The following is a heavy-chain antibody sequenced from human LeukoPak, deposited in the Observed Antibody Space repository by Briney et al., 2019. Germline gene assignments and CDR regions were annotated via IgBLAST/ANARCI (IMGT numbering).Heavy chain of an antibody. CDR3: AKDFLSTVTAYFDY. CDR1: GFTFSSYG. Sequence: PGGSLRLSCAASGFTFSSYGMHWVRQAPGKGLEWVAVISYDGSNKYYADSVKGRFTISRDNSKNTLYLQMNSLRAEDTAVYYSAKDFLSTVTAYFDYWGQGTLVTVSS. V-gene: IGHV3-30*18. J-gene: IGHJ4*02. D-gene: IGHD4-17*01. CDR2: ISYDGSNK.